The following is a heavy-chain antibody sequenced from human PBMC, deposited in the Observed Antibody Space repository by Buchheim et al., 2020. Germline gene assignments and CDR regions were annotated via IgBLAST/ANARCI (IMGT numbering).Heavy chain of an antibody. V-gene: IGHV3-48*03. D-gene: IGHD2-21*01. J-gene: IGHJ4*02. CDR3: AGKQAHCGGDCNDD. CDR1: GFTFSSYE. CDR2: ISSSESSV. Sequence: EVQLVESGGGLVQPGGSLRLSCMASGFTFSSYEMNWVRQAPGKGLEWVSRISSSESSVYYADSVKGRFTISRDNAKNSLYLQMSRLRAGETGCYYWAGKQAHCGGDCNDDWGQGTL.